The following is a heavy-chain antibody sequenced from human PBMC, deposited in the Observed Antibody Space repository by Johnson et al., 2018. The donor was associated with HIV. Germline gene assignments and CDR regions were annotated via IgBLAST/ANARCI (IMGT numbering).Heavy chain of an antibody. CDR1: GFTFSSYA. J-gene: IGHJ3*02. CDR3: AQIQGDTVGYAAFDI. Sequence: QVQLVESGGGVVQPGRSLRLSCAASGFTFSSYAMHWVRQAPGKGLEWGAVISYDGSNKYYADSVKGRFTISRDNAKNSLYLQMNSLRAEVTSLDDCAQIQGDTVGYAAFDIWCQVTMVTVSS. V-gene: IGHV3-30-3*01. D-gene: IGHD4-23*01. CDR2: ISYDGSNK.